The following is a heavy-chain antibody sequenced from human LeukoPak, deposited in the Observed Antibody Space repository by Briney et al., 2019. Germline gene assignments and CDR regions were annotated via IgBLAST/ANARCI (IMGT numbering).Heavy chain of an antibody. CDR1: GFTFSSYG. Sequence: GGSLRLSCAASGFTFSSYGMHWVRQAPGKGLEWVAVISYDGSNKYYADSVKGRFTISRDNSKNTLYLQMNSLRAEDTAVYYCARASGVYHDAFDIWGQGTMVTVSS. V-gene: IGHV3-30*03. J-gene: IGHJ3*02. D-gene: IGHD5/OR15-5a*01. CDR3: ARASGVYHDAFDI. CDR2: ISYDGSNK.